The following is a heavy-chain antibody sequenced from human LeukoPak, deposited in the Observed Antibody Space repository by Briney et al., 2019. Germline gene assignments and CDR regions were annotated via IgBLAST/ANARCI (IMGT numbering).Heavy chain of an antibody. D-gene: IGHD4-17*01. Sequence: GGSLRLSCAASGFTFSGYWMSWVRQAPGKGLEWVANIKEDGSEKYYVDSVKGRFTVSRDNAKNSVDLQMNSLRAEDTAVYYCARGWRTTVYWGQGTLVTVSS. CDR1: GFTFSGYW. J-gene: IGHJ4*02. V-gene: IGHV3-7*01. CDR3: ARGWRTTVY. CDR2: IKEDGSEK.